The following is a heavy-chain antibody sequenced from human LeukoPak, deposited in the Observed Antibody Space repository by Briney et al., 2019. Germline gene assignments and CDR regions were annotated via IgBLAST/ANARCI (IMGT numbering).Heavy chain of an antibody. CDR1: GFTFNSHS. D-gene: IGHD5-24*01. Sequence: GGSLRLSCAASGFTFNSHSMNWVRQAPGKGLEWVSSISTSSSYIYYADSVKGRFTISRDNAKNSLYLQMNSLRAEDTAVYYCARPRGNVEMAAIPFDYWGQGTLVTVSS. V-gene: IGHV3-21*01. J-gene: IGHJ4*02. CDR2: ISTSSSYI. CDR3: ARPRGNVEMAAIPFDY.